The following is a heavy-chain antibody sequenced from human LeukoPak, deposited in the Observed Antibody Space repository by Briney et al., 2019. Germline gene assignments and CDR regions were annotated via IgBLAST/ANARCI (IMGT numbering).Heavy chain of an antibody. CDR3: ARALLWFGEPSHIDY. J-gene: IGHJ4*02. V-gene: IGHV1-69*04. CDR1: GGTFSSYA. D-gene: IGHD3-10*01. CDR2: IIPILGIA. Sequence: SVKVSCKASGGTFSSYAISWVRQAPGQGLEWMGRIIPILGIANYAQKFQGRVTITADKSTSTAYMELSSLRSEDTAVYYCARALLWFGEPSHIDYWGQGTLVTASS.